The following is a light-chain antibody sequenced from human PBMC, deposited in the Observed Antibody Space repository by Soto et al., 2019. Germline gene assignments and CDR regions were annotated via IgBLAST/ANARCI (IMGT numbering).Light chain of an antibody. J-gene: IGLJ1*01. CDR1: SSNIGNDY. CDR3: GTWDSSLSAYV. V-gene: IGLV1-51*01. Sequence: VLTQPPSVSAAPGQKVTISCSGSSSNIGNDYVSWYQQLPGTAPKLLIYDNNKRPSGIPDRFSGSKSGTSATLGITGLQTGDEADYYCGTWDSSLSAYVFGTGTKVTVL. CDR2: DNN.